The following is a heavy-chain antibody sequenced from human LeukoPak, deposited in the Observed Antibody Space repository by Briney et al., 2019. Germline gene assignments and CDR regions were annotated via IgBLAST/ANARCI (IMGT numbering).Heavy chain of an antibody. V-gene: IGHV1-8*01. J-gene: IGHJ6*02. CDR2: MNPNSGNT. CDR3: ARAVKSDIAARRGRYYGTDV. CDR1: GYTFTSYD. D-gene: IGHD6-6*01. Sequence: ASVKVSCKASGYTFTSYDINWVRQATGQGLEWMGWMNPNSGNTGYAQKFQGRVTMTRNTSISTAYMELSSLRSEDTAVYYCARAVKSDIAARRGRYYGTDVWGQGTTVTVSS.